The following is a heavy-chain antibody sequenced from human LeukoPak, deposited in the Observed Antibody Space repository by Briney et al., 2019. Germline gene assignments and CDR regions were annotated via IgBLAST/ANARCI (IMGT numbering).Heavy chain of an antibody. J-gene: IGHJ4*02. V-gene: IGHV4-59*01. CDR3: AGIYGDYGPNREFDY. CDR2: IYYSGST. Sequence: TSETLSLTCTVSGGSISSYYWSWIRQPPGKGLEWIGYIYYSGSTNYNPSLKSRVTISVDTSKNQFSLKLSSVTAADTAVYYCAGIYGDYGPNREFDYWGQGTLVTVSS. CDR1: GGSISSYY. D-gene: IGHD4-17*01.